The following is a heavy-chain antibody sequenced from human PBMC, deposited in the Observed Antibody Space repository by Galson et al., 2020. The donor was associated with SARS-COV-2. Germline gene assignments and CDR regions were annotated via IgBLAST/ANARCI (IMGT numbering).Heavy chain of an antibody. CDR3: AKDGGDCTSGVCYGSLAY. J-gene: IGHJ4*02. Sequence: GESLKISCAASGFTFSNYAMSWVRQAPGKGLEWVSAISGSGGSTYYADSVRGRFTISRDSSKNTLYLQMNSLRTEDTAVYSCAKDGGDCTSGVCYGSLAYWGQGTLVTVSS. V-gene: IGHV3-23*01. CDR1: GFTFSNYA. CDR2: ISGSGGST. D-gene: IGHD2-8*01.